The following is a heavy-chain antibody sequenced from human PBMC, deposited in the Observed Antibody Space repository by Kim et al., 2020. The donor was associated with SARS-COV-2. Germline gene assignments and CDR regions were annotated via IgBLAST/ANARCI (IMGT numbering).Heavy chain of an antibody. CDR2: INAGNGNT. V-gene: IGHV1-3*01. D-gene: IGHD3-10*01. CDR1: GYTFTSYA. CDR3: ARDRAPHHYGSGSRRYYYYGMDV. J-gene: IGHJ6*02. Sequence: ASVKVSCKASGYTFTSYAMHWVRQAPGQRLEWMGWINAGNGNTKYSQKFQGRVTITRDTSASTAYMELSSLRSEDTAVYYCARDRAPHHYGSGSRRYYYYGMDVWGQGTTVTVSS.